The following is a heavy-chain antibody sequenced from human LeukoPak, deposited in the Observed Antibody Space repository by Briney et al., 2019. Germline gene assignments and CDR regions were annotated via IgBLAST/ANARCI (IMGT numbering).Heavy chain of an antibody. Sequence: GASVKVSCKASGFTFTNSAVQWVRQARGQRLEWIGWIVVGSGNTNYAQKFQERVTITRDMSTSTAYMELSSLRSEDTAVYYCAAFAVVAATTSFDYWGQGTLVTVSS. V-gene: IGHV1-58*01. CDR3: AAFAVVAATTSFDY. J-gene: IGHJ4*02. D-gene: IGHD2-15*01. CDR2: IVVGSGNT. CDR1: GFTFTNSA.